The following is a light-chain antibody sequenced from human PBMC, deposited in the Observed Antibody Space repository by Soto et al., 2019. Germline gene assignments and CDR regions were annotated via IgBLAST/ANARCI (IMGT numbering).Light chain of an antibody. V-gene: IGKV3-15*01. J-gene: IGKJ2*01. CDR2: GAS. CDR3: QQYHNWPPYT. Sequence: EIVMTQSPATLSVSPGEGATLSCRASQSVSTNLAWFQQRPGQAPRLLIHGASTRATGIPARFSGSGYGTEFTLTISSLQSEVFAVYYCQQYHNWPPYTFGQGAKLEIK. CDR1: QSVSTN.